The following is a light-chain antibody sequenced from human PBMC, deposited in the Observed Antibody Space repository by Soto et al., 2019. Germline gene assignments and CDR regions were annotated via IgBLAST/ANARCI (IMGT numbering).Light chain of an antibody. CDR2: KVS. CDR1: QSLGYSDGIAY. V-gene: IGKV2-30*01. Sequence: DVAMAQSQLSLSVTLGQPASMSCRSSQSLGYSDGIAYLNWFQQRPGPSPRRLIYKVSNRDAGVPDRFSGSGSGTDFILKISRVEAEDVGGYDCMQGTHWPPWTFGQGTQVEI. J-gene: IGKJ1*01. CDR3: MQGTHWPPWT.